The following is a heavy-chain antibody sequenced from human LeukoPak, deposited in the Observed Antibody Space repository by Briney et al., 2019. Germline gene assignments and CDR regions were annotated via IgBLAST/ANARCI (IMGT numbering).Heavy chain of an antibody. D-gene: IGHD3-16*01. CDR2: MNPNSGNT. Sequence: GASVKVSCKASGYTFTSYYMHWVRQATGQGLEWMGWMNPNSGNTGYAQKFQGRVTMTRNTSISTAYMELSSLRSEDTAVYYCARGRRGGFNWFDPWGQGTLVTVSS. V-gene: IGHV1-8*02. J-gene: IGHJ5*02. CDR3: ARGRRGGFNWFDP. CDR1: GYTFTSYY.